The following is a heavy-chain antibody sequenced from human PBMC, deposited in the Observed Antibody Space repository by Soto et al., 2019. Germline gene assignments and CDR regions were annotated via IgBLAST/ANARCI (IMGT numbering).Heavy chain of an antibody. J-gene: IGHJ6*02. CDR2: IYYSGST. D-gene: IGHD3-10*01. CDR1: GGSISSGGYY. Sequence: SETLSLTCAVSGGSISSGGYYWSWIRQHPGKGLEWIGYIYYSGSTYYNPSLKSRVTISVDTSKNQFSLKLSSVTAADTAVYYCARDVMVRGSFYYGMDVWGQGTTVTVSS. CDR3: ARDVMVRGSFYYGMDV. V-gene: IGHV4-31*11.